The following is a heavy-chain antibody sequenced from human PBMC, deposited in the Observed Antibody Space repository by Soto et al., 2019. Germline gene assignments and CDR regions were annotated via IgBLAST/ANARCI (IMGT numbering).Heavy chain of an antibody. J-gene: IGHJ3*02. CDR1: GYTLTELS. Sequence: RASVKVSCKVSGYTLTELSMHWVRQAPGKGLEWMGGFDPEDGETIYAQKFQGRVTMTEDTSTDTAYMELSSLRSEDTAVYYCATNIAVAGSNAFDIWGQGTMVTVSS. V-gene: IGHV1-24*01. CDR2: FDPEDGET. D-gene: IGHD6-19*01. CDR3: ATNIAVAGSNAFDI.